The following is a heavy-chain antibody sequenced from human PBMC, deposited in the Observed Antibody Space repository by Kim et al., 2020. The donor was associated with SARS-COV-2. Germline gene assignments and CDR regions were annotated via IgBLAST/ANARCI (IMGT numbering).Heavy chain of an antibody. D-gene: IGHD5-18*01. J-gene: IGHJ6*02. CDR2: ISSSSSTI. Sequence: GGSLRLSCAASGFTFSSYSMNWVRQAPGKGLEWVSYISSSSSTIYYADSVKGRFTISRDNAKNSLYLQMNSLRDEDTAVYYCARALERWIPESDTAFYYGMDVWGQGTTVTVSS. CDR1: GFTFSSYS. CDR3: ARALERWIPESDTAFYYGMDV. V-gene: IGHV3-48*02.